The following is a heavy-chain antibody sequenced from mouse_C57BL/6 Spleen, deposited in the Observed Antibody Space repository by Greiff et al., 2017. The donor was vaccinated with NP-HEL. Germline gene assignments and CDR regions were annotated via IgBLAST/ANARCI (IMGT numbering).Heavy chain of an antibody. Sequence: VQLQQSGAELVKPGASVKLSCKASGYTFTEYTIHWVKQRSGQGLEWIGWFYPGSGSIKYNEKFKDKATLTADKYYSTVYMERSRLTSEDSAVYFCARHEAPLYGYDGNWYFDVWGTGTTVTVSS. CDR3: ARHEAPLYGYDGNWYFDV. V-gene: IGHV1-62-2*01. CDR2: FYPGSGSI. D-gene: IGHD2-2*01. CDR1: GYTFTEYT. J-gene: IGHJ1*03.